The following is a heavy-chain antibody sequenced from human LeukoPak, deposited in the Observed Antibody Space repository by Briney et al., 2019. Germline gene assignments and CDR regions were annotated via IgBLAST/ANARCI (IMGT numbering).Heavy chain of an antibody. CDR1: GFTFSTYA. J-gene: IGHJ4*02. V-gene: IGHV3-23*01. CDR3: AKDSPNWRSSSNWFFDY. D-gene: IGHD2-2*01. Sequence: GGSLRLSCAASGFTFSTYAMNWVRQAPGQGLEWVSGFSGSGGSTSYADSVKGRFTVSRDNSKNTLYLQMNSLRAEDTAVYYCAKDSPNWRSSSNWFFDYWGQGTLVTVSS. CDR2: FSGSGGST.